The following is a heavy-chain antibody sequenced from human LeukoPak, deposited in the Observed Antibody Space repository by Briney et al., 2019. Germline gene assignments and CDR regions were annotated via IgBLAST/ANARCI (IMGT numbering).Heavy chain of an antibody. J-gene: IGHJ4*02. Sequence: PGGSLRLSCAASAFTFSNAWMSWVRQAPGKGLEWVGRIKSKTDGGTTDYAAPVKGRFTISRDDSKNTLYLQMNSLKTEDTAVYYCTTDPIYDILTGYPVPYWGQGTLVTVSS. V-gene: IGHV3-15*01. CDR2: IKSKTDGGTT. D-gene: IGHD3-9*01. CDR1: AFTFSNAW. CDR3: TTDPIYDILTGYPVPY.